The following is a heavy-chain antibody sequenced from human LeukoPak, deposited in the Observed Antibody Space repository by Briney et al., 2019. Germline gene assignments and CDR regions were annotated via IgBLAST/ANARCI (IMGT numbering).Heavy chain of an antibody. V-gene: IGHV4-59*12. Sequence: PSETLSLTCSVSGASISNYYWNWIRQPPGKGLEWIGYISDSGSTNYNPSLKSRVTISADTSKNQVSLQLNSVTPEDTGVYYCASGSSALYGAFDIWGQGTVVTVSS. D-gene: IGHD3-16*01. CDR1: GASISNYY. CDR3: ASGSSALYGAFDI. J-gene: IGHJ3*02. CDR2: ISDSGST.